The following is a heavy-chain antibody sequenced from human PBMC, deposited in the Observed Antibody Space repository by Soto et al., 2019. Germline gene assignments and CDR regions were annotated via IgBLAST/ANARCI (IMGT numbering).Heavy chain of an antibody. J-gene: IGHJ6*02. Sequence: GGSLRLSCAASGVTFCSYAMSWVRQAPGKGLEWVSYISSTGSYTNYADSVKGRFTISRDNAKNSLYLQMNSLRAEDTAVYYCARGLGGYGMDVWGQGTTVTVSS. CDR3: ARGLGGYGMDV. CDR2: ISSTGSYT. CDR1: GVTFCSYA. V-gene: IGHV3-21*05.